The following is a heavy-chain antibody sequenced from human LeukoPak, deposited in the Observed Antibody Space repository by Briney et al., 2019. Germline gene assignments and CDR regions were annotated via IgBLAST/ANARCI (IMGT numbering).Heavy chain of an antibody. CDR1: GFTFSSYG. CDR2: IRYDGSNK. D-gene: IGHD6-6*01. CDR3: AKQPQAARVDYYMDV. J-gene: IGHJ6*03. Sequence: GGSLRLSCAASGFTFSSYGMHWVRQAPGKGLERVAFIRYDGSNKYYADSVKGRFTISRDNSKNTLYLQMNSLRAEDTAVYYCAKQPQAARVDYYMDVWGKGTTVTVSS. V-gene: IGHV3-30*02.